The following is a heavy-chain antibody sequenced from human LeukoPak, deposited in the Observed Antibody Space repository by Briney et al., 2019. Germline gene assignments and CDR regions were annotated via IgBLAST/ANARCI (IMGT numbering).Heavy chain of an antibody. J-gene: IGHJ4*02. V-gene: IGHV3-30-3*01. CDR2: ISYDGSNK. D-gene: IGHD6-6*01. CDR1: GFTFSSYA. Sequence: PGGSPRLSCAASGFTFSSYAMHWVRQAPGKGLEWVAVISYDGSNKYYADSVKGRFTISRDNSKNTLYLQMNSLRAEDTAVYYCARDRRIAARKYYFDYWGQGTLVTVSS. CDR3: ARDRRIAARKYYFDY.